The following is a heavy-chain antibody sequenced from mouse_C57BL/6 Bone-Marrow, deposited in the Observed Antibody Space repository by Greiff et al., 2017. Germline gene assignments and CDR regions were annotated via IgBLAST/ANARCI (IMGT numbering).Heavy chain of an antibody. CDR2: IHPNSGST. V-gene: IGHV1-64*01. D-gene: IGHD1-1*01. J-gene: IGHJ2*01. CDR1: GYTFTSYW. Sequence: VQLQQPGAELVKPGASVKLSCKASGYTFTSYWMHWVKQRPGQGLEWIGMIHPNSGSTNYNEKLKSKATLTVDKSSSTAYMQLSSLTSEDSAVYYCSGYYYGSSFDYWGQGTTLTVSS. CDR3: SGYYYGSSFDY.